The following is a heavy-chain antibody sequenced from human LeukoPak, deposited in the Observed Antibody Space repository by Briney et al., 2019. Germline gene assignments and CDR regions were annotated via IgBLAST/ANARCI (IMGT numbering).Heavy chain of an antibody. D-gene: IGHD3-22*01. J-gene: IGHJ4*02. CDR3: KSDVAPYYYDSSGYSQVGIIDY. V-gene: IGHV3-74*01. CDR2: INSDGSST. Sequence: GGSLRLSCGASGFNFGSYGMYWVRQAPGKGLVWVSRINSDGSSTSYADSVKGRFTISRDNAKNTLYLQMNSLRAEDTAVYYCKSDVAPYYYDSSGYSQVGIIDYWGQGTLVTVSS. CDR1: GFNFGSYG.